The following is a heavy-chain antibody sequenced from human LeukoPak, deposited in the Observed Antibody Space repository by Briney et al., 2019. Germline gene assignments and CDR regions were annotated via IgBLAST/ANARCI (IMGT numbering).Heavy chain of an antibody. CDR1: GYSFTSYW. J-gene: IGHJ3*02. V-gene: IGHV5-51*01. CDR2: IYPGDSDT. D-gene: IGHD2-21*02. CDR3: ASGAYCGGDCYSGAFDI. Sequence: PGESLKISCKGSGYSFTSYWIGWVRQMPGKGLEWMGIIYPGDSDTRYSPSFQGQVTISADKSISTAYLQWRSLKASDTAMYYCASGAYCGGDCYSGAFDIWGQGTMVTVSS.